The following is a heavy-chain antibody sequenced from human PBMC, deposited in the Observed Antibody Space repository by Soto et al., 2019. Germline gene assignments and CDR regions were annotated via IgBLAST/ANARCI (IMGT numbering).Heavy chain of an antibody. D-gene: IGHD6-6*01. V-gene: IGHV1-8*01. CDR2: MNPNSGNT. CDR1: GYTFTSYD. CDR3: ARGLMRGSARNNWFDP. J-gene: IGHJ5*02. Sequence: ASVKVSCKASGYTFTSYDINWVRQATGQGLEWMGWMNPNSGNTGYAQKFQGRVTMTRNTSISTAYMELSSLRSEDTAVYYCARGLMRGSARNNWFDPWGQGTLVTVSS.